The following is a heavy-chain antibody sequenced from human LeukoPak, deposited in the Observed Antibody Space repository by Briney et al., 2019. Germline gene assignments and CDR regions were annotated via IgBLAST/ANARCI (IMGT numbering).Heavy chain of an antibody. V-gene: IGHV3-21*01. CDR2: ISSSSSYI. Sequence: GSLRLSCAASGFTFSSYSMNWVRQAPGKGLEWVSSISSSSSYIYYADTVKGRFTISRDNAKNSLYLQMNSLRAEDTAVYYCARSSITGFDYWGQGTLVTVSS. CDR1: GFTFSSYS. J-gene: IGHJ4*02. CDR3: ARSSITGFDY. D-gene: IGHD1-14*01.